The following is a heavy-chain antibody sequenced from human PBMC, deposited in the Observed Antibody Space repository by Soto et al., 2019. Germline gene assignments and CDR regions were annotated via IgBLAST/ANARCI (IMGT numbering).Heavy chain of an antibody. Sequence: GGSLRLSCAASGFTFSSYGMHWVRQAPGKGLEWVAVIWYDGSNKYYADSVKGRFTISRDNSKNTLYLQMNSLRAEDTAVYYCAMGKIAAAGLRPSEPPAPLDYWGQGTLVTVSS. CDR3: AMGKIAAAGLRPSEPPAPLDY. J-gene: IGHJ4*02. CDR1: GFTFSSYG. D-gene: IGHD6-13*01. CDR2: IWYDGSNK. V-gene: IGHV3-33*08.